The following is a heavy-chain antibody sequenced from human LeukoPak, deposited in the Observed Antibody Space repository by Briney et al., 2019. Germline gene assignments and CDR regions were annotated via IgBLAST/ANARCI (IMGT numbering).Heavy chain of an antibody. CDR3: ARAIASYGDSAF. V-gene: IGHV3-48*04. CDR2: ITSSSSAT. D-gene: IGHD5-18*01. CDR1: GFKFGSFS. J-gene: IGHJ4*02. Sequence: GGSLRLSCAASGFKFGSFSMGWVRQAPGKGLEWLSYITSSSSATYYADSLMGRFTISRDNAKNSLYLQINSLRVDDTAVYYRARAIASYGDSAFWGQGTLVTVSS.